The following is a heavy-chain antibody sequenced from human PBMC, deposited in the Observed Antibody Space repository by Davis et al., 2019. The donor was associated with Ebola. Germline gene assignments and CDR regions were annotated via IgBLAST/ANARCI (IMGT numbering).Heavy chain of an antibody. Sequence: ASVKVSCKASGGTFSSYAISWVRQAPGQGLEWMGWISAYNGNTNYAQKLQGRVTMTTDTSTSTAYMELRSLRSDDTAVYYCAANRGDGGFFDYWGQGTLVTVSS. J-gene: IGHJ4*02. CDR3: AANRGDGGFFDY. V-gene: IGHV1-18*01. CDR2: ISAYNGNT. D-gene: IGHD2-21*02. CDR1: GGTFSSYA.